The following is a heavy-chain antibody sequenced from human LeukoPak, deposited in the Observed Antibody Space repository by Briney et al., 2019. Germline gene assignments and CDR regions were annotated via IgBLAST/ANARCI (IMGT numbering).Heavy chain of an antibody. Sequence: ASVKVSCKTSGYTFSSYGITWVRQAPGQGLEWMGWISAYNGNTNYAQKLQGRVTMTTDTSTSTAYMELRSLRSDDTAVYYCARAMPCYDFWSGYYTGCYYYYYGMDVWGQGTTVTVSS. D-gene: IGHD3-3*01. J-gene: IGHJ6*02. V-gene: IGHV1-18*01. CDR1: GYTFSSYG. CDR3: ARAMPCYDFWSGYYTGCYYYYYGMDV. CDR2: ISAYNGNT.